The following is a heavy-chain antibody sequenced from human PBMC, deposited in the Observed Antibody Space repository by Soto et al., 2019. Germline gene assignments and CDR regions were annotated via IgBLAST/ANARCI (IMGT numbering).Heavy chain of an antibody. CDR1: GGSFSGYY. CDR3: ASRKFSSWYPSCWFDP. V-gene: IGHV4-34*01. CDR2: INHSGSI. Sequence: SETLSLTCAVYGGSFSGYYWSWIRQPPGKGQEWIGEINHSGSINYNPSLKSRVTISVDTSKNQFSLKLSSVTAADTAVYYCASRKFSSWYPSCWFDPWGQGTLVTVSS. J-gene: IGHJ5*02. D-gene: IGHD6-13*01.